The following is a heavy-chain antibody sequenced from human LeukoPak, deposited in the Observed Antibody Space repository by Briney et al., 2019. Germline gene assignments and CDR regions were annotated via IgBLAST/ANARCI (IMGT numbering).Heavy chain of an antibody. Sequence: ASVKVSCKASGYTFTSYAMHWVRQAPGQRLEWMGWINAGNGNTKYSQKFQGRVTITRDTSASTAYMELSSLRSEDTAVYYCAREVLLWFGEPLYGMDVWGQGTTVTVSS. CDR1: GYTFTSYA. J-gene: IGHJ6*02. CDR3: AREVLLWFGEPLYGMDV. CDR2: INAGNGNT. V-gene: IGHV1-3*01. D-gene: IGHD3-10*01.